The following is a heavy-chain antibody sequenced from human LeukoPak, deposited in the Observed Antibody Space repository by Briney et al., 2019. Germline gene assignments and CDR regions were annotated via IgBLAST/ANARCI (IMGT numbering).Heavy chain of an antibody. V-gene: IGHV1-69*04. CDR2: IIPILGIA. D-gene: IGHD2-2*01. CDR3: ASDLYCSTTSCYPGY. CDR1: GGTFSSYA. Sequence: ASVKVSCKASGGTFSSYAISWVRQAPGQGLEWMGRIIPILGIANYAQKFQGRVTITRDTSASTAYMELSSLRSEDTAVYYCASDLYCSTTSCYPGYWGQGTLVSVSS. J-gene: IGHJ4*02.